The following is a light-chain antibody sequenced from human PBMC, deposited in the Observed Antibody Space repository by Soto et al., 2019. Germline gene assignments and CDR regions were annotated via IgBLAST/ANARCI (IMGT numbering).Light chain of an antibody. V-gene: IGKV1-5*03. J-gene: IGKJ1*01. Sequence: DIQMTKSPSTLSASVGDRVTITCRASQSISSWLAWYQQKPGKAPKLLIYKASTLDSGVPSRFSGSGSGTEFTLTISSLQPDDFATYYCQQYNSYGTFGQGTKVEIK. CDR1: QSISSW. CDR3: QQYNSYGT. CDR2: KAS.